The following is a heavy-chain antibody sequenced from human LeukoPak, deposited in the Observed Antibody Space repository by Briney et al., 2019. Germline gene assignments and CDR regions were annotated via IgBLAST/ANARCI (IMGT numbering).Heavy chain of an antibody. D-gene: IGHD2-21*02. CDR1: GGSISSRNYY. CDR3: ARLLVVTAISV. V-gene: IGHV4-39*01. Sequence: PSETLSLTCTVSGGSISSRNYYWGWIRQPPGKGLEWIGSIYYSGSTYYNPSLKSRVTISVDTSKNQFSLKLSSVTAADTAVYYCARLLVVTAISVWGQGTLVTVSS. J-gene: IGHJ4*02. CDR2: IYYSGST.